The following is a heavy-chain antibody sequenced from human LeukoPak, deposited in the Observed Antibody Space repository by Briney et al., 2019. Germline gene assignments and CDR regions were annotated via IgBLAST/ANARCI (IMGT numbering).Heavy chain of an antibody. CDR2: ISGSGGST. CDR3: AKVAGGYYDSSGSPDVHFDY. V-gene: IGHV3-23*01. J-gene: IGHJ4*02. CDR1: GFTFSSYS. Sequence: PGGSLRLSCAASGFTFSSYSMNWVRQAPGKGLEWVSAISGSGGSTYYADSVKGRFTISRDNSKNTLYLQMNSLRAEDTAVYYCAKVAGGYYDSSGSPDVHFDYWGQGTLVTVSS. D-gene: IGHD3-22*01.